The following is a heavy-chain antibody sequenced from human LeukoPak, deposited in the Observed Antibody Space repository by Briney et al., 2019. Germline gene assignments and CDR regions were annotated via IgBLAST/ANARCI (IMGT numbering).Heavy chain of an antibody. V-gene: IGHV4-39*01. Sequence: SETLSHTCTVSGGSISSSSYYWGWIRQPPGKGLEWIGSIYYSGSTYYNPSLKSRVTISVDTSKNQFSLKLSSVTAADTAVYYCARKGDFWSGYYYNWFDPWGQGTLVTVSS. CDR2: IYYSGST. D-gene: IGHD3-3*01. CDR1: GGSISSSSYY. CDR3: ARKGDFWSGYYYNWFDP. J-gene: IGHJ5*02.